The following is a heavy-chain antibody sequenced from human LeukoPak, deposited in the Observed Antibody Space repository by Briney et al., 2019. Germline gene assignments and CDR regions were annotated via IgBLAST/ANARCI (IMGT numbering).Heavy chain of an antibody. CDR1: GYTFTSRG. Sequence: GASVKVSCKAFGYTFTSRGISWVRQAPGQGLEWMGWINCHNGNTNYAQKLQGRLTMTTDTSTSTAYMELRSLRSDDTAVYYCARDEVSGGWYNHWGQGTLVTVSS. CDR2: INCHNGNT. D-gene: IGHD6-19*01. CDR3: ARDEVSGGWYNH. V-gene: IGHV1-18*04. J-gene: IGHJ4*02.